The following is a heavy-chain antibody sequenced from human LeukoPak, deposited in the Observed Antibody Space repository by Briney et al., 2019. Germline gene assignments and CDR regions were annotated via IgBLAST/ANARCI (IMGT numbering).Heavy chain of an antibody. V-gene: IGHV4-30-2*01. D-gene: IGHD2-2*01. J-gene: IGHJ3*02. CDR3: AREAVVVPAAIQTRGLGDAFDI. Sequence: SETLSLTCTVSGGSISSGGYYWSWIRQPPGKGLEWIGYIYHSGSTYYNPSLKSRVTISVDRSKNQFSLKLSSVTAADTAVYYCAREAVVVPAAIQTRGLGDAFDIWGQGTMVTVSS. CDR1: GGSISSGGYY. CDR2: IYHSGST.